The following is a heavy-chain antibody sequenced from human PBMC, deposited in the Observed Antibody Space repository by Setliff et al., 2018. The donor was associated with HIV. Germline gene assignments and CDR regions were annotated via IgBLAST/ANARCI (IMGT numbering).Heavy chain of an antibody. D-gene: IGHD6-19*01. V-gene: IGHV4-59*01. CDR1: GGSISSSY. CDR2: IHYSGSN. Sequence: SETLSLTCTVSGGSISSSYWTWTRQPPGKGLEWIGNIHYSGSNNYNPPLKRRVTISVDTSRSQFSLKLSFVTAADTAVYYCARLNQQWLVRDSGSNWFDPWGQGSLVTVSS. J-gene: IGHJ5*02. CDR3: ARLNQQWLVRDSGSNWFDP.